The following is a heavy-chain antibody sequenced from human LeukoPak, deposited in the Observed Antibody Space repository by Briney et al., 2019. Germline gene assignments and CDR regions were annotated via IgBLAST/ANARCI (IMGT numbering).Heavy chain of an antibody. CDR3: ARVPETTQLFDY. J-gene: IGHJ4*02. D-gene: IGHD1-14*01. CDR1: GFTFDAYG. CDR2: INWNDGST. V-gene: IGHV3-20*04. Sequence: GGSLRLSCAASGFTFDAYGLSWVRQAPGKGLEWVSGINWNDGSTDYADSVKGRFTISRDKAKNSLYLQMNSLRAEDTALYYCARVPETTQLFDYWGQGTLVTVSS.